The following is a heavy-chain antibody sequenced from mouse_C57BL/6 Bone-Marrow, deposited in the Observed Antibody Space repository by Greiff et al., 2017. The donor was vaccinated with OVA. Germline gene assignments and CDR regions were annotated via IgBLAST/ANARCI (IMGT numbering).Heavy chain of an antibody. CDR3: ARSYYSNYDAMDY. J-gene: IGHJ4*01. CDR1: GYTFPSYW. CDR2: INPSNGGT. D-gene: IGHD2-5*01. Sequence: VQLQQSGTELVKPGASVKLSCKASGYTFPSYWMHWVKQRPGQGLEWIGNINPSNGGTNYNEKFKSKATLTVDKSSSTAYMQLSSLTSEDSAVYYCARSYYSNYDAMDYWGQGTSVTVSS. V-gene: IGHV1-53*01.